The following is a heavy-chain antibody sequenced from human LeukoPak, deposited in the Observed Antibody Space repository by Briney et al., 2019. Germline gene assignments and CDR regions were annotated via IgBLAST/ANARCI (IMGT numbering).Heavy chain of an antibody. V-gene: IGHV4-38-2*02. CDR3: ARGYYDFWSGYPNNWSDP. D-gene: IGHD3-3*01. CDR1: GYSISSGYY. J-gene: IGHJ5*02. CDR2: IYHSGST. Sequence: SETLSLTCTVSGYSISSGYYWGWIRQPPGKGLEWIGSIYHSGSTYYNPSLKSRVTISVDTSKNQFSLKLSSVTAADTAVYYCARGYYDFWSGYPNNWSDPWGQGTLVTVSS.